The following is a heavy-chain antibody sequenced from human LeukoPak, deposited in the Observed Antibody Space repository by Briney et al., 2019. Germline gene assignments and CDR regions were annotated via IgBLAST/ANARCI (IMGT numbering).Heavy chain of an antibody. V-gene: IGHV3-21*01. CDR3: ARSKSYYDSSGFDS. Sequence: GGSLRLSCAGSGFTFSGYSLNWVRQAPGKGLEWVSSITSSGSSMYYADSVKGRFTISRDNAKNSLYLQMNSLRAEDTAVYYCARSKSYYDSSGFDSWGQGTLVTVSS. CDR1: GFTFSGYS. D-gene: IGHD3-22*01. CDR2: ITSSGSSM. J-gene: IGHJ4*02.